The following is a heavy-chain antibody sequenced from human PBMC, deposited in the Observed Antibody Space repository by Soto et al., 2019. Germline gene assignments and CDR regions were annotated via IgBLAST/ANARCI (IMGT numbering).Heavy chain of an antibody. CDR1: GFTFSSFA. CDR3: AKDPSGATSWYYWYFVL. V-gene: IGHV3-23*01. CDR2: ISGSGGRT. Sequence: EVQLLESGGGLVQPGGSLRLSCAASGFTFSSFAVSWVRQAPGKGLEWVSAISGSGGRTYYADSVKGRFTIPRDNSKSTLYLQMNSLRVDDTAVYYCAKDPSGATSWYYWYFVLWGRGTLVTVSS. D-gene: IGHD6-13*01. J-gene: IGHJ2*01.